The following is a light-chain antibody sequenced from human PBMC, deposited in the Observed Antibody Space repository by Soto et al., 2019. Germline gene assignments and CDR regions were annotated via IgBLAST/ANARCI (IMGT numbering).Light chain of an antibody. CDR1: QDISRC. V-gene: IGKV1-9*01. J-gene: IGKJ5*01. CDR2: GAS. CDR3: QQLDAFPRT. Sequence: EIHLTQSPSFLSASVGDRVTITCRASQDISRCLVWYQQKPGKAPKVLIYGASTLQSGVPSRFSGSGSGTEFTLTISSLQPEDFATYYCQQLDAFPRTFGQGTRLEIK.